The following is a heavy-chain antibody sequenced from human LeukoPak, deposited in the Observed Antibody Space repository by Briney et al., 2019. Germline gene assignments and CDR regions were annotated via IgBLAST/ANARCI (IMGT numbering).Heavy chain of an antibody. CDR3: ATETENSNYDAFDI. D-gene: IGHD4-11*01. Sequence: PGGSLRLSCAASGFTFSTYDMHWVRQATGKGLEWVSTIGTAGDTYYPGSVKGRFTISRENAKNSLYLQMNSLRAGDTAVYYCATETENSNYDAFDIWGQGTMVTVSS. CDR2: IGTAGDT. CDR1: GFTFSTYD. J-gene: IGHJ3*02. V-gene: IGHV3-13*04.